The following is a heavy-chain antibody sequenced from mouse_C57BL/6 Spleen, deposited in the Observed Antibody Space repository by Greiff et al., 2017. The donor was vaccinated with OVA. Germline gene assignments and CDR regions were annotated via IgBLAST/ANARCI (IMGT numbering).Heavy chain of an antibody. CDR2: ISSGSSTI. D-gene: IGHD1-1*01. J-gene: IGHJ4*01. CDR3: ARDGYYYGSSFYAMDY. CDR1: GFTFSDYG. V-gene: IGHV5-17*01. Sequence: EVMLVESGGGLVKPGGSLKLSCAASGFTFSDYGMHWVRQAPEKGLEWVAYISSGSSTIYSADTVKGRFTISRDNAKNTLFLQMTSLRSEDTAMYYCARDGYYYGSSFYAMDYWGQGTSVTVSS.